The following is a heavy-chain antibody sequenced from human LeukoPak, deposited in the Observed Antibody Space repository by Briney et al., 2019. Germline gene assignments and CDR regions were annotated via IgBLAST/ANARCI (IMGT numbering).Heavy chain of an antibody. CDR1: GYTFTSYD. Sequence: ASVKVSCKASGYTFTSYDINWVRQATGQGLEWMGWMNPNSGNTGDAQKFQGRVTMTRNTSISTAYMELSSLRSEDTAVYYCARGDYDILTGYYIDDYWGQGTLVTVSS. V-gene: IGHV1-8*01. J-gene: IGHJ4*02. D-gene: IGHD3-9*01. CDR3: ARGDYDILTGYYIDDY. CDR2: MNPNSGNT.